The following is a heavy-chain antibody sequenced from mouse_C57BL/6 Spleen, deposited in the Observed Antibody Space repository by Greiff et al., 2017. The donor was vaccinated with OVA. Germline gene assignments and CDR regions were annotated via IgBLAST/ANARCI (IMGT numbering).Heavy chain of an antibody. CDR1: GFTFSDFY. J-gene: IGHJ4*01. CDR3: ARDAYDYDVGYAMDY. D-gene: IGHD2-4*01. Sequence: EVMLVESGGGLVQSGRSLRLSCATSGFTFSDFYMEWVRQAPGKGLEWIAASRNKANDYTTEYSASVKGRFIASRDTSQSILYLQMNALRAEDTAIYYCARDAYDYDVGYAMDYWGQGTSVTVSS. V-gene: IGHV7-1*01. CDR2: SRNKANDYTT.